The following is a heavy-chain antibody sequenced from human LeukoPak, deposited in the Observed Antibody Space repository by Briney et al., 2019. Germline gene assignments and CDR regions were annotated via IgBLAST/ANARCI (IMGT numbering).Heavy chain of an antibody. CDR2: IIPILGIA. V-gene: IGHV1-69*04. J-gene: IGHJ4*02. CDR1: GGTFSSYA. CDR3: ARSVRGYSYGQFDY. D-gene: IGHD5-18*01. Sequence: SVKVSCKASGGTFSSYAISWVRQAPGQGLEWMGRIIPILGIANYAQKFQGRVTITADKSTSTAYMELSSLRSEDTAVYYCARSVRGYSYGQFDYWGQGTLVTVSS.